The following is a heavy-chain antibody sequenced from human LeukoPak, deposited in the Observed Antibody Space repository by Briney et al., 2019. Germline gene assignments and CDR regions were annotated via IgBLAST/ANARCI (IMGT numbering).Heavy chain of an antibody. CDR2: ISYDGSNK. Sequence: GGSLRLSCAASGFTFSSYGMHWVRQAPGKGLEWVAVISYDGSNKYYADSVKGRFTISRDNSKNTLYLQMNSLRAEDTAVYYCAREGITMIVVVIHGAFDIWGQGTMVTVSS. CDR1: GFTFSSYG. CDR3: AREGITMIVVVIHGAFDI. J-gene: IGHJ3*02. V-gene: IGHV3-30*03. D-gene: IGHD3-22*01.